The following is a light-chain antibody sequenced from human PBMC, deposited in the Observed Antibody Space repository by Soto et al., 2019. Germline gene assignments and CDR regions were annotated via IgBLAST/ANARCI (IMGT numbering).Light chain of an antibody. CDR2: WAS. CDR3: QQYYTTPLT. Sequence: DIVMTQSPDSLAVSLGERGTINCKSSQSILYSSNNKNYLAWYQQKPGQPPKLLIYWASTRESGVPDRFSGSGSGTDFTLTISSLQAEDVAVYYCQQYYTTPLTFGPGTKVDIK. V-gene: IGKV4-1*01. CDR1: QSILYSSNNKNY. J-gene: IGKJ3*01.